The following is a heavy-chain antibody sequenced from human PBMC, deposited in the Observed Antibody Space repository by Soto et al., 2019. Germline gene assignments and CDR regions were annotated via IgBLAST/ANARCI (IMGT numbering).Heavy chain of an antibody. V-gene: IGHV4-39*01. D-gene: IGHD3-3*01. J-gene: IGHJ5*02. Sequence: SETLSLTCTVSGGSISSSSYYWGWIRQPPGKGLEWIGSIYYRGSTYYNPSLKSRVTISVDTSKNQFSLKLSSVTAADTAVYYCARPYYDFWSGFQKGTPNWFDPWGQGTLVTVSS. CDR2: IYYRGST. CDR3: ARPYYDFWSGFQKGTPNWFDP. CDR1: GGSISSSSYY.